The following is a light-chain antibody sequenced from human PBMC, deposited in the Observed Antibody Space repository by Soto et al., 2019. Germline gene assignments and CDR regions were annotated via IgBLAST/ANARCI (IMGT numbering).Light chain of an antibody. J-gene: IGKJ4*01. V-gene: IGKV1-27*01. Sequence: DIQITQSPSSLSSSVGDRVTITCRASQGISNYLAWYQQKPGRVPKLLIYVASTLQSGVPSRFSGSGSGTDFPRTISSLQAEDVATYYCQKYNTVPLTFGGGTKVDIK. CDR2: VAS. CDR1: QGISNY. CDR3: QKYNTVPLT.